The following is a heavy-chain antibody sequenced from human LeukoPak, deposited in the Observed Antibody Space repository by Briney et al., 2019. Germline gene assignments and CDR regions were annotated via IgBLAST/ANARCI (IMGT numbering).Heavy chain of an antibody. J-gene: IGHJ6*03. V-gene: IGHV4-4*07. Sequence: SEALSLTCTVSGGSISSYYWSWIRQSAGKGLEWIGRIYTSGSTNYNPSLKSRVTMSVDTSKNQFSLKLSSVTAADTAVYYCARVQLELRYYYMDVWGKGTTVTASS. CDR2: IYTSGST. D-gene: IGHD1-1*01. CDR1: GGSISSYY. CDR3: ARVQLELRYYYMDV.